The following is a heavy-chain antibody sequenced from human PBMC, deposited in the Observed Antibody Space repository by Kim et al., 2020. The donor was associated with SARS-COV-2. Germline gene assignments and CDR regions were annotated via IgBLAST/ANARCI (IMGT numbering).Heavy chain of an antibody. D-gene: IGHD3-10*01. Sequence: PSLRSRVTIPVDTSQTRFSLRLSSVTAADTAVYYCAVLLLWNLGGFDYWGQGTLVTVSS. CDR3: AVLLLWNLGGFDY. J-gene: IGHJ4*02. V-gene: IGHV4-31*02.